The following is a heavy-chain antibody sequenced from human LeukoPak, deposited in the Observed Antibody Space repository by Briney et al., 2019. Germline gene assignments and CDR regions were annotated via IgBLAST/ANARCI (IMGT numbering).Heavy chain of an antibody. CDR1: GFTFSSYS. J-gene: IGHJ1*01. V-gene: IGHV3-21*01. Sequence: GSLRLSCAASGFTFSSYSMNWVRQAPGKGLEWVSSISSSSSYIYYADSVKGRFTISRDNAKNSLYLQMNSLRAEDTAVYYCARGPVGATRAEYFQHWGQGTLVTVSS. D-gene: IGHD1-26*01. CDR3: ARGPVGATRAEYFQH. CDR2: ISSSSSYI.